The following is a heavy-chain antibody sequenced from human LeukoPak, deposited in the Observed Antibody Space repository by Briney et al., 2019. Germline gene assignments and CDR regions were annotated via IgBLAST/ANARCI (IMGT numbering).Heavy chain of an antibody. CDR1: GFTFSRFG. CDR3: AKDLRWFSRGSGSYYDMDV. D-gene: IGHD3-10*01. V-gene: IGHV3-30*18. Sequence: HPGRSLRLSCAASGFTFSRFGIHWVRQAPGKGLEWVAVISYDGSNKYYADSVKGRFTISRDNSKNTLYLQMNSLRAEDTAVYYCAKDLRWFSRGSGSYYDMDVWGKGTTVTVSS. CDR2: ISYDGSNK. J-gene: IGHJ6*03.